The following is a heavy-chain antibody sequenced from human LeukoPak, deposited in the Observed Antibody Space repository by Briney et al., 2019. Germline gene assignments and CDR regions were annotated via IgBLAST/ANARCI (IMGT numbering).Heavy chain of an antibody. Sequence: ASVTVSCKASGYTFITYGITWVRQAPGQGLEWMGWISAYNGNTNYAQKLQGRVTMTTDTSTSIAYMELRSLRSDDTALYYCARAPKDYGGISGAQTFDYWGQGTLVTVSS. CDR3: ARAPKDYGGISGAQTFDY. D-gene: IGHD4-23*01. J-gene: IGHJ4*02. CDR2: ISAYNGNT. V-gene: IGHV1-18*01. CDR1: GYTFITYG.